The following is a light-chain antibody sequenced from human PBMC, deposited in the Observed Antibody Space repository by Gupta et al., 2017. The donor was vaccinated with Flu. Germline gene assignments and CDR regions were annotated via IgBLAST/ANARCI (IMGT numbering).Light chain of an antibody. CDR3: QQYTSSPLT. Sequence: WLAWYQQTPGKAPKLLMYKASTLESGVTSRFSGSVSGTEFTLTISSLQPDDFATSYCQQYTSSPLTFGGGTKVEIK. V-gene: IGKV1-5*03. CDR2: KAS. J-gene: IGKJ4*01. CDR1: W.